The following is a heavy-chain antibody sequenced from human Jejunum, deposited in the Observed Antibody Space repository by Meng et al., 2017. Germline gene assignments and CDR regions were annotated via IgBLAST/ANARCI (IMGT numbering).Heavy chain of an antibody. V-gene: IGHV4-4*02. CDR3: ASRPVGIRTYYFDC. CDR1: GCSSTGSKG. CDR2: VFHSGTP. D-gene: IGHD2-21*01. J-gene: IGHJ4*02. Sequence: VQLQASSLVLVYPSGTLSLCCSVSGCSSTGSKGWSWGRQAPGKGLEWIGEVFHSGTPNYNPSLMSRLTMSVDKSKNQFSLNLTSVTAADTAVYYCASRPVGIRTYYFDCWGQGTLVTVSS.